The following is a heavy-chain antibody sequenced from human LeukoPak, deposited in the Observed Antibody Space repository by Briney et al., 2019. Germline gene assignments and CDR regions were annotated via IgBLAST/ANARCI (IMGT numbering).Heavy chain of an antibody. Sequence: SETLSLTCTVSGGSVSSDGYYWSWIRQPPGKGLEWIAYIFHGGATYYNPSLKSRVTISVDRSKNQFSLKLSSVTAADTAVYYRARQAPPLWGVVVPASGYFQHWGQGTLVTVSS. J-gene: IGHJ1*01. CDR3: ARQAPPLWGVVVPASGYFQH. D-gene: IGHD2-2*01. CDR1: GGSVSSDGYY. CDR2: IFHGGAT. V-gene: IGHV4-30-2*01.